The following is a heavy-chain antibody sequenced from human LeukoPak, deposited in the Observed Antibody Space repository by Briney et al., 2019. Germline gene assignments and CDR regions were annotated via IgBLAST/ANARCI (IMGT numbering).Heavy chain of an antibody. D-gene: IGHD1-1*01. Sequence: PGGSLRLSCAPSGFTFTDYGIHWVRQAPGKGLEWVAFIRYDGTIKYYADSVKGRFTISRDNSRNTLYLQMNSLRTEDTAVYYCAKVGTASKPSDLDYWGQGTLVTVSS. J-gene: IGHJ4*02. CDR3: AKVGTASKPSDLDY. CDR2: IRYDGTIK. V-gene: IGHV3-30*02. CDR1: GFTFTDYG.